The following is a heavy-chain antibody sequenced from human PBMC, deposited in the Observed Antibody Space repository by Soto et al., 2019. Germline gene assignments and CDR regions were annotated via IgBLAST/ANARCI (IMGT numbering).Heavy chain of an antibody. D-gene: IGHD2-8*01. J-gene: IGHJ4*02. CDR3: ARDLYGAGY. CDR1: GLTCRRYS. Sequence: GSLILSCTASGLTCRRYSMNWVRQAPGKGLEWVSSISGSSSYTYYADSVKGRFTISRDNAKNSLYLQMKSLRAEDTAVYYCARDLYGAGYWGQGTLVTVYS. CDR2: ISGSSSYT. V-gene: IGHV3-21*01.